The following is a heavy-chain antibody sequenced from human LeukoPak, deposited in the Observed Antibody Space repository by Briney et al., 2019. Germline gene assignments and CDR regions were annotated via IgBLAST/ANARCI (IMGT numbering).Heavy chain of an antibody. J-gene: IGHJ4*02. Sequence: PGGSLRLSCAASGFTFSSYAMSWVRQAPGKGLEWVPAISGSGGSTYYADSVKGRFTISRDNSKNTLYLQMNSLRAEDTAVYYCAKDELRFLEWLLYGETFDYWGQGTLVTVSS. V-gene: IGHV3-23*01. CDR3: AKDELRFLEWLLYGETFDY. D-gene: IGHD3-3*01. CDR2: ISGSGGST. CDR1: GFTFSSYA.